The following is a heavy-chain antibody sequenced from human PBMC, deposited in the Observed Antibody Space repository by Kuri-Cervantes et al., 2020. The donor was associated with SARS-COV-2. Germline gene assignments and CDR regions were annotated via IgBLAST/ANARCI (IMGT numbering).Heavy chain of an antibody. CDR2: ISWDGATT. CDR3: VKGQTGTTLSLDN. J-gene: IGHJ4*02. V-gene: IGHV3-43*01. D-gene: IGHD1-1*01. CDR1: GFQFDDYT. Sequence: GASLKISCAASGFQFDDYTMHWVRQPPGKGLEWVSLISWDGATTYYADSVKGRFTISRDNSRNSLYPQMNVLRSEDTALYYCVKGQTGTTLSLDNWGQGTLVTVSS.